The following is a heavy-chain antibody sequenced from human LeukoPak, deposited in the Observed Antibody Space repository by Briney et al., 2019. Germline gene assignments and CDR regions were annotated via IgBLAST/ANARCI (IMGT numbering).Heavy chain of an antibody. CDR1: GFTFNTYE. CDR3: AKSLYGDYGY. V-gene: IGHV3-48*03. J-gene: IGHJ4*02. Sequence: GGSLRLSCAASGFTFNTYEMSWVRQAPGKGLEWVSCVSSSGTTMYHADSVKGRFTISRDNAKNSLYLQMNSLRAEDAAVYYCAKSLYGDYGYWGQGTLVTVSS. D-gene: IGHD4-17*01. CDR2: VSSSGTTM.